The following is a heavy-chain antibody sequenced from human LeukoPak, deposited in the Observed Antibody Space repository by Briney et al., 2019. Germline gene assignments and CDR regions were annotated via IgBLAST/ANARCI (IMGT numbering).Heavy chain of an antibody. V-gene: IGHV3-23*01. D-gene: IGHD4-17*01. CDR3: ARRGESTNYGDYRFDS. Sequence: GGSLRLSCTVSGYTFSSYAMSWVRQAPGKGLEWVSAISSTGRNTNHADSVKGRFTISRDNSKNTLYLQMNSLRVEDTAVYYCARRGESTNYGDYRFDSWGQGTLVIVSS. J-gene: IGHJ4*02. CDR1: GYTFSSYA. CDR2: ISSTGRNT.